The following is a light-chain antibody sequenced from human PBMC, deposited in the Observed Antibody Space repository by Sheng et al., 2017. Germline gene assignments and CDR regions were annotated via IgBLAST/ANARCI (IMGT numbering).Light chain of an antibody. CDR1: QTISSN. Sequence: ERVMTQSPATLSVSPGEGATVSCRASQTISSNLAWYQQKPGQAPRLLIYGASTRATGIPARFSGGGSGTEFTLTISSLQSEDFAVYYCQQYHNWPSTFGQGTRLEIK. CDR2: GAS. J-gene: IGKJ5*01. CDR3: QQYHNWPST. V-gene: IGKV3-15*01.